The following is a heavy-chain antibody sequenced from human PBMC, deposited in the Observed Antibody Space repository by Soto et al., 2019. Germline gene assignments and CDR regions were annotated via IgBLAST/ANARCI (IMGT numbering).Heavy chain of an antibody. D-gene: IGHD1-26*01. J-gene: IGHJ4*02. V-gene: IGHV3-48*02. Sequence: EVQLVESGGGLVQPGGSLRLSCAASGFTFSRYSMNWVRQAPGKGLEWVSYISSSSSTIYYADSVKGRFTISRDNAKNSLYLQMNSLRDDDTAVYYCARGVGATSGYYFDYWGQGTLVTVSS. CDR3: ARGVGATSGYYFDY. CDR2: ISSSSSTI. CDR1: GFTFSRYS.